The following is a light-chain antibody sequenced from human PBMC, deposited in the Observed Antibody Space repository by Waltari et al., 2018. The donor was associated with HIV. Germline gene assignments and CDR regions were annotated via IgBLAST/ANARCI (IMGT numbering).Light chain of an antibody. J-gene: IGLJ2*01. CDR1: SSTIGPNI. CDR3: ATWDDGLVRVV. Sequence: QSVLTQPPSVSGTPGQRVTIPCSGSSSTIGPNILIWYRQLPGMAPQLLIYNDYERPSGVSDRFSGFDSGTSASLAISGLQFDDEADYYCATWDDGLVRVVFGGGTKLTVV. CDR2: NDY. V-gene: IGLV1-44*01.